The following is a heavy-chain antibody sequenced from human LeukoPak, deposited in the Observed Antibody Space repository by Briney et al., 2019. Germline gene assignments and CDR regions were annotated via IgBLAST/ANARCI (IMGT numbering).Heavy chain of an antibody. V-gene: IGHV3-15*01. CDR1: GFTFSNAW. CDR2: IKSKTDSGTT. CDR3: TTADYYDSSGYFLDY. J-gene: IGHJ4*02. Sequence: GGSLRLSCAASGFTFSNAWMSWVRQAPGKGLEWVGRIKSKTDSGTTDYAAPVKGRFTISRDDSKNTLYLQMNSLKTEDTAVYYCTTADYYDSSGYFLDYWGQGTLVTVSS. D-gene: IGHD3-22*01.